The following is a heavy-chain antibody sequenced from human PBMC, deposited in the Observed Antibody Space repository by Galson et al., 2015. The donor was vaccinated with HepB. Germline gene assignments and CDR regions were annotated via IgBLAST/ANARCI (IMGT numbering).Heavy chain of an antibody. CDR2: ISAYNGNT. J-gene: IGHJ4*02. CDR1: GYTFTSYG. CDR3: ARSRYCSSTSCSWSLFDY. V-gene: IGHV1-18*01. D-gene: IGHD2-2*01. Sequence: SVKVSCKASGYTFTSYGISWVRQAPGQGLEWMGWISAYNGNTNYAQKLQGRVTMTTDTSTSTAYMELRSLRSDDTAVYYCARSRYCSSTSCSWSLFDYWGQGTLVTVSS.